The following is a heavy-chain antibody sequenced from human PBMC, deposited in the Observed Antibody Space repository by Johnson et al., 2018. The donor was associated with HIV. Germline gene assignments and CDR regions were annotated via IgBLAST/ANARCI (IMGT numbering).Heavy chain of an antibody. CDR1: GFTFDDYG. D-gene: IGHD1-1*01. V-gene: IGHV3-20*04. CDR2: INWNGGST. Sequence: VQLVESGGGVVRPGGSLRLSCVASGFTFDDYGMSWVRQAPGKGLEWVSDINWNGGSTGYADSVKGRFTISRDNAKNSLYLQMNSLRAEDTAVYYCARDSLETSDGAFDIWGQGTMVTVSS. CDR3: ARDSLETSDGAFDI. J-gene: IGHJ3*02.